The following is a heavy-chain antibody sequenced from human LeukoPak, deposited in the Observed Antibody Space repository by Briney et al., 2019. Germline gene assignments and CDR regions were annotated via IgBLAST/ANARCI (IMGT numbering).Heavy chain of an antibody. V-gene: IGHV1-18*01. CDR2: ISAYNGNP. CDR1: GYTFTNFG. J-gene: IGHJ4*02. D-gene: IGHD3-22*01. CDR3: ARAGQGYYYDTSAYYYDY. Sequence: PEASVKVSCKASGYTFTNFGISWVRQAPGQGLEWMGWISAYNGNPTYAQKLQGRVTVTTDTSTSTAYMELRSLTSDDTAVYFCARAGQGYYYDTSAYYYDYRGQGTLVTVSS.